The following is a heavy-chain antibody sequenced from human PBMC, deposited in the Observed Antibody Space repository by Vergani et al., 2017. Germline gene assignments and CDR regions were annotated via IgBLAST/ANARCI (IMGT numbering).Heavy chain of an antibody. J-gene: IGHJ5*02. CDR1: GGTFSSYA. Sequence: QVQLLQSGAEVKKPGSSVKVSCKASGGTFSSYAISWVRQAPGQGLEWMGGIIPIFGTANYAQKFQGRVTITADESTSTAYMELSSLRSEDTAVYYCARVGCSSTSCAAKRTYNWFDPWGQGTLVTVSS. D-gene: IGHD2-2*01. CDR2: IIPIFGTA. V-gene: IGHV1-69*01. CDR3: ARVGCSSTSCAAKRTYNWFDP.